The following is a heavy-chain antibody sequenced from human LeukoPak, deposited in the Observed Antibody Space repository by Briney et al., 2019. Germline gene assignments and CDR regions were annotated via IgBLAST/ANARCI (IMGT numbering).Heavy chain of an antibody. Sequence: GGSLRLSCAASGFTFSSYEMNRVRQAPGKGLEWVSYISSSGSTIYYADSVKGRFTISRDNAKNSLYLQMNSLRAEDTTVYYCARALGPDSSGSLYWGQGTLVTVSS. CDR3: ARALGPDSSGSLY. CDR2: ISSSGSTI. CDR1: GFTFSSYE. J-gene: IGHJ4*02. D-gene: IGHD3-22*01. V-gene: IGHV3-48*03.